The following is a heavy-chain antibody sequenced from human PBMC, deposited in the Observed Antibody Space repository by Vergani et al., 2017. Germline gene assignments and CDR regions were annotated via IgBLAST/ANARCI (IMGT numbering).Heavy chain of an antibody. Sequence: EVQLVESGGGLVQPGRSLRLSCAASGFTFDDYAMHWVRQAPGKGLEWVSGISWNSGSIGYADSVKGRFTIYRDNAKNSLYLQMNSLRAEDTALYYCAKANGRRIAAAGDYWGQGTLVTVSS. D-gene: IGHD6-13*01. CDR3: AKANGRRIAAAGDY. CDR1: GFTFDDYA. J-gene: IGHJ4*02. V-gene: IGHV3-9*01. CDR2: ISWNSGSI.